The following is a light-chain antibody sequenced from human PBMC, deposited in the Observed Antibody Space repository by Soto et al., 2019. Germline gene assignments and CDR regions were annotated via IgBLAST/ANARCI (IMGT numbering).Light chain of an antibody. V-gene: IGKV1-5*03. CDR3: QHYWT. J-gene: IGKJ2*01. Sequence: DVQMTQSPSTLSASVGVRVTITCRASQIITGWLAWYQQKPGKAPKLLIYKASNLESGVPSRFSGSGSGTEFTLTISSLQPDDFATYYCQHYWTFGQGTKLEIK. CDR1: QIITGW. CDR2: KAS.